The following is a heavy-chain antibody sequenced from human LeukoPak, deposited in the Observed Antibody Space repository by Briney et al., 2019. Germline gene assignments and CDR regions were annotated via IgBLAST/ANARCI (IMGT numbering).Heavy chain of an antibody. D-gene: IGHD6-25*01. CDR3: ARVVAAAGNNWFDP. J-gene: IGHJ5*02. Sequence: SETLSLICAVSGDSITSGGYSWSWIRQTPGKGLEWIAYIHDSGSTYNNPSLKSRLSISIDTSKNQFSLKLNSVTAADTAVYYCARVVAAAGNNWFDPWGQGTLVTVSS. CDR2: IHDSGST. CDR1: GDSITSGGYS. V-gene: IGHV4-30-4*07.